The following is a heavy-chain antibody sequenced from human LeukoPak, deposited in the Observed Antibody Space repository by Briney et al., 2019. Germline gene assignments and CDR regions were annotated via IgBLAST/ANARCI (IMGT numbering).Heavy chain of an antibody. V-gene: IGHV6-1*01. CDR1: GDIVSSNSAA. CDR3: ARELLWFGELWGDYYYYGMDV. CDR2: TYYRSKWYN. D-gene: IGHD3-10*01. J-gene: IGHJ6*04. Sequence: SQTLSLTCAISGDIVSSNSAAWNWIRQSPSRGLEWLGRTYYRSKWYNDYAVSAKSRITINPDTSKNQFSLQLNSVTPEDTAVYYCARELLWFGELWGDYYYYGMDVWGKGTTVTVSS.